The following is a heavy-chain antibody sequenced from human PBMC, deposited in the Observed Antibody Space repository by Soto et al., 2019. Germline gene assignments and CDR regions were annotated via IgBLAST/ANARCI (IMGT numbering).Heavy chain of an antibody. V-gene: IGHV1-18*01. CDR3: ARDMGGWELTNYYYGMDV. CDR2: ISVYTGNT. CDR1: GYTFTSYG. Sequence: QVQLVQSGAEVKKPGASVKVSCKASGYTFTSYGISWVRQAPGQGLEWMGWISVYTGNTNYAQKHQGRVTMTTDTSTTTAFMELRSLRSDDTAVYYCARDMGGWELTNYYYGMDVWGQGTTVTVSS. J-gene: IGHJ6*02. D-gene: IGHD1-26*01.